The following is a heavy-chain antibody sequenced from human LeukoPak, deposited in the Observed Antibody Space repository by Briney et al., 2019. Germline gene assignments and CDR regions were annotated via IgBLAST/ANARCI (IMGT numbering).Heavy chain of an antibody. CDR2: IIPIFGTA. J-gene: IGHJ6*03. D-gene: IGHD3-10*01. CDR1: GGTFSRYA. CDR3: ARERASNHYGSGSYYMDV. Sequence: GASVKVSCKASGGTFSRYAMSWVRQAPGQGLEWMGGIIPIFGTASFAQKFQGRVTITADESTGTAYMELSSLRSEDTAVYYCARERASNHYGSGSYYMDVWGKGTTVTISS. V-gene: IGHV1-69*13.